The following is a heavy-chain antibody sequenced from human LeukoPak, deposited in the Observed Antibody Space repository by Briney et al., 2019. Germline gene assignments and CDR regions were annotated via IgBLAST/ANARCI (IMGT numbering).Heavy chain of an antibody. CDR3: AKVGWAHY. Sequence: GGTLRPSCAASGFTISSYDISWVRQAPGKGLEWVSAISDSGGDTYYADSVKGRFTISGDNAKKTLYLQRNSLRADDTAVYYCAKVGWAHYWGQGTLATVSS. J-gene: IGHJ4*02. CDR2: ISDSGGDT. CDR1: GFTISSYD. D-gene: IGHD6-19*01. V-gene: IGHV3-23*01.